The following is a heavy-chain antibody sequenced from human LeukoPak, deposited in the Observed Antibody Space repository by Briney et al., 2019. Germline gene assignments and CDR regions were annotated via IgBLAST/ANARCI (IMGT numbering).Heavy chain of an antibody. CDR2: ISWNSGSI. V-gene: IGHV3-9*01. CDR1: GFTFDDYA. CDR3: AKVGGSKYYYYYYMDV. D-gene: IGHD3-10*01. J-gene: IGHJ6*03. Sequence: PGGSLRLSCAAPGFTFDDYAMRWVRQAPGKGLEWVSGISWNSGSIGYADSVKGRFTISRDNAKNSLYLQMNSLRAEDTALYYCAKVGGSKYYYYYYMDVWGKGTTVTVSS.